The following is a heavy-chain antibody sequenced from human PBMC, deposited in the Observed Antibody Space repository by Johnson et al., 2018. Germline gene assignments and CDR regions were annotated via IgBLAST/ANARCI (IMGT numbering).Heavy chain of an antibody. CDR1: GFTISSPG. CDR2: ISRSTTFV. CDR3: AKIPHEDGDSFDY. D-gene: IGHD4-17*01. J-gene: IGHJ4*02. Sequence: EVQLVESGGGLVHPGGSLRLSCAASGFTISSPGMNWVRQAPGKGLEWISYISRSTTFVFYADSVRGRFTISRDDAENSLFLQRNSRRPEDTAVYYCAKIPHEDGDSFDYWGEGTLVTVSS. V-gene: IGHV3-48*01.